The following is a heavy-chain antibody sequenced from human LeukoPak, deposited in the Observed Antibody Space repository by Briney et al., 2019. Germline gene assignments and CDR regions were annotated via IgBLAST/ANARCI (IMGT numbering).Heavy chain of an antibody. CDR2: IWYDGSNK. CDR1: GFTFSSYG. J-gene: IGHJ4*02. V-gene: IGHV3-33*01. Sequence: GGSLRLSCAASGFTFSSYGMHWVRQAPGKGLEWVAVIWYDGSNKYYADSVKGRFTISRDNSKNTLYLQMNSLRAEDTAVYYCARSTGLYDGEVGPYYSDYWGQGTLVTVSS. D-gene: IGHD2-2*01. CDR3: ARSTGLYDGEVGPYYSDY.